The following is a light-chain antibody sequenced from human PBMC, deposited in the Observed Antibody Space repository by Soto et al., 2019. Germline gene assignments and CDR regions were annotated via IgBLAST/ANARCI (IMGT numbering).Light chain of an antibody. Sequence: IVLTQSPGTLSLAPGERATLSCRASQSVYSNYVAWYQQKPGQAPRILIFEASSRAPGIPDRYSGTGSGTDIALNIVSLEPEDFAGYCCQQYGSAAPWTVGHGTKVEIK. CDR3: QQYGSAAPWT. CDR2: EAS. J-gene: IGKJ1*01. CDR1: QSVYSNY. V-gene: IGKV3-20*01.